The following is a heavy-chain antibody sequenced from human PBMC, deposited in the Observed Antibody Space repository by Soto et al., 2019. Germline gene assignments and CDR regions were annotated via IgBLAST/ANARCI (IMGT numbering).Heavy chain of an antibody. CDR3: AKGPEQLVHGVFDY. J-gene: IGHJ4*02. CDR2: IDSGGGGT. Sequence: EVQLLESGGCLVQPGGSLRLSCAASGFTLGTYVMSWVRQAPGKGLEWVSGIDSGGGGTYYADSVKGRFTISRDNSKNTLSLQMNGLRAEDTAVFYCAKGPEQLVHGVFDYWGQGTLVNVSS. CDR1: GFTLGTYV. D-gene: IGHD6-6*01. V-gene: IGHV3-23*01.